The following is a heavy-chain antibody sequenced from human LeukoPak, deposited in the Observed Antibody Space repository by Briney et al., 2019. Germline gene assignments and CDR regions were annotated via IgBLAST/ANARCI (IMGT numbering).Heavy chain of an antibody. Sequence: GESLKISCKGSGYSFTSYWIGWVRQMPGKGLEWMGRIDPSDSYTNYSPSFRGHVTISADKSISTAYLQWSSLKASDTAIYYCASQNYYDSSGYFAWGQGTLVTVSS. CDR1: GYSFTSYW. CDR2: IDPSDSYT. D-gene: IGHD3-22*01. CDR3: ASQNYYDSSGYFA. J-gene: IGHJ5*02. V-gene: IGHV5-10-1*01.